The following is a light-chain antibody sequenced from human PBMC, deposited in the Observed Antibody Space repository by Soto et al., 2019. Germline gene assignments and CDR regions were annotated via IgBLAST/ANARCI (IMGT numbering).Light chain of an antibody. CDR1: SSDIGDNY. V-gene: IGLV1-51*01. J-gene: IGLJ1*01. Sequence: QSVLTQPPSVSAAPGQTVTISCSGSSSDIGDNYVSWYQQLPGTAPRLLIYDTNKRPSGIPDRFSGSKSGTSASLGITGLQTGDEADYYCGTWDSSLSAHVFGTGTKVTVL. CDR3: GTWDSSLSAHV. CDR2: DTN.